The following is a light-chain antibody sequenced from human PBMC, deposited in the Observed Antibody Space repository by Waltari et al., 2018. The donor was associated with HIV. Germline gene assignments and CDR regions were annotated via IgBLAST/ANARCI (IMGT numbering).Light chain of an antibody. CDR1: SSDVGHYNE. Sequence: QSALTQPPSVSRSLGQSVTISCTGTSSDVGHYNEVSWYQQSPGTAPKLMIYDVRNRPSGVPDRFSGSKSGNTASLTISGLQAEDEADYYCSSFTTSITVVFGGGTKLTVL. J-gene: IGLJ2*01. CDR3: SSFTTSITVV. CDR2: DVR. V-gene: IGLV2-18*02.